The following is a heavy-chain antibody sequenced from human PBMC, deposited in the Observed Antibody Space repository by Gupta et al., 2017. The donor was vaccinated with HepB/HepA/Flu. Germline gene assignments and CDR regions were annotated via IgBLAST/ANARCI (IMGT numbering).Heavy chain of an antibody. V-gene: IGHV3-30*03. D-gene: IGHD2-21*02. CDR3: DNGVPPGATARRNYYYYYGMDV. CDR1: GFTFSSYG. Sequence: QVQLVESGGGVVQPGRSLRLSCAASGFTFSSYGMHWVRQAPGKGLEWVAVISDDGSNKYYAESVKGRFTSARDNSKNTLYLQMNSLRPEGTAVYYYDNGVPPGATARRNYYYYYGMDVWGQGTTVTVSS. J-gene: IGHJ6*02. CDR2: ISDDGSNK.